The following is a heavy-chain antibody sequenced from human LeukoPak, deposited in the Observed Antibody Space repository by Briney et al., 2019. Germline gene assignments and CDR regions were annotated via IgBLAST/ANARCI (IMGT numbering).Heavy chain of an antibody. CDR2: IYPGDSDT. D-gene: IGHD5-24*01. CDR3: ARHAVRDGYNRHNDY. J-gene: IGHJ4*02. CDR1: GYSFTSYW. Sequence: GESLKISCKGSGYSFTSYWIGWVRQMPGKGLEWMGIIYPGDSDTRYSPSFEGQVTISADKSISTAYLQWSSLKASDTAMYYCARHAVRDGYNRHNDYWGQGTLVTVSS. V-gene: IGHV5-51*01.